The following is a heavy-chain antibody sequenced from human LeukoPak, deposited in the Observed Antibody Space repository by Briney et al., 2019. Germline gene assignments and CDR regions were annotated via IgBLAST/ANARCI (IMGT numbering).Heavy chain of an antibody. CDR3: TTDYGSGSYRYFNY. CDR2: IKSIPGCVTT. D-gene: IGHD3-10*01. V-gene: IGHV3-15*01. CDR1: GFSFSYAW. J-gene: IGHJ4*02. Sequence: GASLRLSWAASGFSFSYAWMSWVRQAPGRGLECVGRIKSIPGCVTTVYAAPVKGTFTISIDDSKNTVYLQMNSLKTEDTAVYYCTTDYGSGSYRYFNYWGQATLVTV.